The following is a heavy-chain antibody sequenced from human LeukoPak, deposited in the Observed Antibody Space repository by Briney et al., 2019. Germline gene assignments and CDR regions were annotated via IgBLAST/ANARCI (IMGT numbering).Heavy chain of an antibody. J-gene: IGHJ4*02. CDR2: INPNSGGT. Sequence: ASVTVSCKASGYTFTGYYMHWVRQAPGQGLEWMGWINPNSGGTNYAQKFQGRVTMTRDTSISTAYMELSRLRSDDTAVYYCARAWPYYDILTGRVGPAYYFDYWGQGTLVTVSS. V-gene: IGHV1-2*02. D-gene: IGHD3-9*01. CDR3: ARAWPYYDILTGRVGPAYYFDY. CDR1: GYTFTGYY.